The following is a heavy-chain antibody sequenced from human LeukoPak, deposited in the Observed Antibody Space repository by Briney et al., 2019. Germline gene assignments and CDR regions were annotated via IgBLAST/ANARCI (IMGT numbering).Heavy chain of an antibody. J-gene: IGHJ6*03. D-gene: IGHD1-1*01. V-gene: IGHV1-8*01. CDR3: ARGVGTTLYYYYYYYMDV. CDR1: GYTFTSYD. CDR2: MNPNSGNT. Sequence: ASVKVSCKASGYTFTSYDINWVRQATGQGLEWMGWMNPNSGNTGYAQKFQGRVTMTRKTSISTDYMGCGSLRSEDTAVYYCARGVGTTLYYYYYYYMDVWGKGTTVTVSS.